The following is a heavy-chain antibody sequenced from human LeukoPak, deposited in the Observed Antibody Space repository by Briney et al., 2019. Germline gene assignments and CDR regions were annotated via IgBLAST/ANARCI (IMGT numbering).Heavy chain of an antibody. CDR1: GHTLTELS. J-gene: IGHJ4*02. CDR2: FDIEDEKR. D-gene: IGHD3-16*01. V-gene: IGHV1-24*01. CDR3: TTEYMTSAWRWGY. Sequence: ASVKVSCKVSGHTLTELSVHWVRQAPGRGLEWLGGFDIEDEKRWYERKFRGRVTVTEDTSIDTAYMELSGLTSDDTAVYFCTTEYMTSAWRWGYWGQGTLVVVSS.